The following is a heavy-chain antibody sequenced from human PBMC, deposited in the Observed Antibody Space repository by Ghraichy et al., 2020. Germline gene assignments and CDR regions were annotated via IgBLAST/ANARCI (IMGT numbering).Heavy chain of an antibody. CDR3: GRQTSSGYFDS. V-gene: IGHV4-34*01. CDR1: GGSFSGYS. CDR2: INHSGST. D-gene: IGHD6-6*01. J-gene: IGHJ4*02. Sequence: SETLSLTCAVFGGSFSGYSWSWIRQPPGKGLEWIGEINHSGSTYYNPSLKSRVTISVNTSKNQFSLNLSSVTAADTAVYYCGRQTSSGYFDSWGQGTLVTVSS.